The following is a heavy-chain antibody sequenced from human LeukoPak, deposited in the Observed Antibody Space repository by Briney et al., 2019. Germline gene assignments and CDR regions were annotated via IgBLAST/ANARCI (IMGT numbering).Heavy chain of an antibody. D-gene: IGHD6-19*01. CDR3: TTVSGSGWSFDY. J-gene: IGHJ4*02. CDR1: GFTFSSYG. V-gene: IGHV3-30*02. Sequence: GGSLRLSCAASGFTFSSYGIHWVRQAPGKGLEWVAFIRYDGSNKYYADSVKGRFTISRDNSKNTLYLQMDSLRAEDTAVYYCTTVSGSGWSFDYWGQGTLVTVSS. CDR2: IRYDGSNK.